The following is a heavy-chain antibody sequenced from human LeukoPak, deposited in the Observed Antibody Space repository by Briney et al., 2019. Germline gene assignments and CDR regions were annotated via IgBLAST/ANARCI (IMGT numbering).Heavy chain of an antibody. CDR2: INHSGST. D-gene: IGHD6-13*01. CDR1: GGSFSGYY. J-gene: IGHJ6*03. CDR3: ARGRQQLAHYYYYMDV. Sequence: SETLSLTCAVYGGSFSGYYWSWIRQPPGKGLEWIGEINHSGSTNYNPSLESRVTISVDTSKNQFSLKLSSVTAADTAVYYCARGRQQLAHYYYYMDVWGKGTTVTVSS. V-gene: IGHV4-34*01.